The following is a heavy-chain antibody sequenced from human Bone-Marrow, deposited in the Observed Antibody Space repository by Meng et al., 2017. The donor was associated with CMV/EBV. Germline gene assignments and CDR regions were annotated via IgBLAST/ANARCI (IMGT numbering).Heavy chain of an antibody. D-gene: IGHD6-19*01. V-gene: IGHV1-69*12. CDR3: ASPIAVAGYYFDY. Sequence: VQLVQSGAEVKKPGSSVKASCKASGGTFRSYAISWLRQAPGQGLEWMGGIIPIFGTANYAQKFQGRVTITADESTSTAYMELSSLRSEDTAVYYCASPIAVAGYYFDYWGQGTLVTVSS. J-gene: IGHJ4*02. CDR1: GGTFRSYA. CDR2: IIPIFGTA.